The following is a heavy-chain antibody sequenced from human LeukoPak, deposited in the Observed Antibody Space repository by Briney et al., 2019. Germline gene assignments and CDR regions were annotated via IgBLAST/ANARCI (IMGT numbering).Heavy chain of an antibody. CDR1: GGTFSSYA. Sequence: ASVKVSCKASGGTFSSYAISWVRQAPGQGLEWMGGIIPIFGTANYAQKFQGRVTITADESTSTAYMELSSLRSEDTAVYYCARAPNYYDSSGYYYFLDYWGQGTLVTVSS. D-gene: IGHD3-22*01. J-gene: IGHJ4*02. V-gene: IGHV1-69*13. CDR2: IIPIFGTA. CDR3: ARAPNYYDSSGYYYFLDY.